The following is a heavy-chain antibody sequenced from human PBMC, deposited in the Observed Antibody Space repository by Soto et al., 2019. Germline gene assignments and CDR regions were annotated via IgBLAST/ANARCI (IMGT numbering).Heavy chain of an antibody. J-gene: IGHJ4*02. CDR1: GFTFCYHV. V-gene: IGHV3-48*01. Sequence: EEQLVESGGGLVQPGGSLRLSCVASGFTFCYHVMNWVRQAPGKGLEWVSSINRDGNIYYAESVRGRFTTSRDNAKNSLYLQMNSLRAGDTAVDYCLNGDSYGGQGTLVTVSS. CDR3: LNGDSY. D-gene: IGHD4-17*01. CDR2: INRDGNI.